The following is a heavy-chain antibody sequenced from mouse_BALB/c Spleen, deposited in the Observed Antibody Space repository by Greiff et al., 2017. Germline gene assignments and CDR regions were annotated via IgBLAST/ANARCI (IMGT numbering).Heavy chain of an antibody. CDR2: INPSSGYT. CDR1: GYTFTSYT. J-gene: IGHJ3*01. CDR3: ARGEAWFAY. Sequence: QVQLKESGAELARPGASVKMSCKASGYTFTSYTMHWVKQRPGQGLEWIGYINPSSGYTNYNQKFKDKATLTADKSSSTAYMQLSSLTSEDSAVYYCARGEAWFAYWGQGTLVTVSA. V-gene: IGHV1-4*01.